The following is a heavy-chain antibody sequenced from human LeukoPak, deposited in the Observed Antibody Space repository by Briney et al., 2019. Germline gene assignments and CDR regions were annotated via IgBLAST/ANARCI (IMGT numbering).Heavy chain of an antibody. Sequence: GGSLRLSCAASGFTFSSYSMNWVRQAPGKGLEWVSSISSSSSYIYYADSVKGRFTISRDNSKNTLYLQVNSLRAEDTAVYFCAKDSVYNYGSETYYFDYWGQGTLVTVSS. CDR2: ISSSSSYI. CDR3: AKDSVYNYGSETYYFDY. CDR1: GFTFSSYS. J-gene: IGHJ4*02. V-gene: IGHV3-21*04. D-gene: IGHD3-10*01.